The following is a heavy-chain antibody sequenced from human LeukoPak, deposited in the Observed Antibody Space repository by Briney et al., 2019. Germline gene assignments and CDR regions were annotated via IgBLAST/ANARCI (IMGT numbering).Heavy chain of an antibody. CDR1: GFTVSSNY. V-gene: IGHV3-66*01. CDR3: ARERNLEIAVAGTIFNY. D-gene: IGHD6-19*01. CDR2: IYSGGST. J-gene: IGHJ4*02. Sequence: PTGGSLRLSCAASGFTVSSNYMSWVRQAPGKGLEWVSVIYSGGSTYYADSVKGRFTISRDNSKNTLYLQMKSLRAEDTAVYYCARERNLEIAVAGTIFNYWGQGTLVTVSS.